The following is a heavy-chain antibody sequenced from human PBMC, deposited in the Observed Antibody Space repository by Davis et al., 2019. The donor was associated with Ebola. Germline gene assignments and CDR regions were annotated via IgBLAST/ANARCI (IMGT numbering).Heavy chain of an antibody. V-gene: IGHV4-34*01. CDR2: INHSGST. Sequence: WIGEINHSGSTNYNPSLKSRVTISVDTSKNQFSLKLSSVTAADTAVYYCAREAGVVIFDYWGQGTLVTVSS. D-gene: IGHD3-3*01. J-gene: IGHJ4*02. CDR3: AREAGVVIFDY.